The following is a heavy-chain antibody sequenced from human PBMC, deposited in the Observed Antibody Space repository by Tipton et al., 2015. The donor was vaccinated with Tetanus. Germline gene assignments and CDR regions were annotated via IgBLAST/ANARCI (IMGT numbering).Heavy chain of an antibody. Sequence: SLRLSCSASGFTFRDYAMHWVRQAPGRGLQYVSAISGNQYYTYYADSVKGRFTISRDNSKNTLFLQMSSLRPEDTALYYCVKATPDSYDSNNYPPGDFWGQGTLVTVSS. CDR1: GFTFRDYA. D-gene: IGHD3-22*01. CDR2: ISGNQYYT. CDR3: VKATPDSYDSNNYPPGDF. J-gene: IGHJ4*02. V-gene: IGHV3-64D*08.